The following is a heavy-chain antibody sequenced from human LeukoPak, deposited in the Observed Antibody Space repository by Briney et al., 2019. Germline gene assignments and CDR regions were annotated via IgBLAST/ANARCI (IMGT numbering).Heavy chain of an antibody. D-gene: IGHD1-20*01. CDR2: INPNSGGT. J-gene: IGHJ4*02. CDR3: ARAPDHNWNDEEVAFDI. V-gene: IGHV1-2*02. CDR1: GYTFTGYY. Sequence: ASVKVSCKASGYTFTGYYMHWVRQAPGQGLEWMGWINPNSGGTNYAQKFQGRVTMTRDTSISTAYMELSRLRSDDTAVYYCARAPDHNWNDEEVAFDIWGQGTLVTVSS.